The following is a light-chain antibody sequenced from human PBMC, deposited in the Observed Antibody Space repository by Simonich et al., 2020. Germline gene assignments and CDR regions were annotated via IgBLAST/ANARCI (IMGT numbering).Light chain of an antibody. Sequence: QSALTQPASVSGSPGQSITISCTGTSSDVGIYNLVSWYQQHPGKAPKLMIYEGSERPYWVSNRFSGSKSGNTASLTISGLQAEDEADYYCCSYAGSSTFVVFGGGTKLTVL. CDR3: CSYAGSSTFVV. CDR2: EGS. CDR1: SSDVGIYNL. V-gene: IGLV2-23*03. J-gene: IGLJ2*01.